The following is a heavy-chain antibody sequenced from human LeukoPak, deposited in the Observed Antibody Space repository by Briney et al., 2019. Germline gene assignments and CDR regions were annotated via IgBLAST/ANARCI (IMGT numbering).Heavy chain of an antibody. J-gene: IGHJ4*02. CDR2: MNPNTGDT. CDR3: TRGSLSGSSRDY. V-gene: IGHV1-8*01. CDR1: GYAFTGYD. Sequence: GASVRVSCKASGYAFTGYDINWVRQATGQGREWMGWMNPNTGDTGYAQNFQGRLTMTRNTSIDTAYMELSGLRSEDTAIYYCTRGSLSGSSRDYWGQGTLVTVSS. D-gene: IGHD1-26*01.